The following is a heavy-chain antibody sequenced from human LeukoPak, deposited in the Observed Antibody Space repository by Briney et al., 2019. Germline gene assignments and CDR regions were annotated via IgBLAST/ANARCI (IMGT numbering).Heavy chain of an antibody. Sequence: SETLSLTCTVSGGSISSYYWSWIRQPPGKGLEWIGYIYYSGSTNYNPSLKSRVTISVDTSKNQFSLKLSSVTAADTAVYYCAKRGSGYSYEKYFDYWGQGTLVTVSS. V-gene: IGHV4-59*01. CDR3: AKRGSGYSYEKYFDY. D-gene: IGHD5-18*01. CDR1: GGSISSYY. J-gene: IGHJ4*02. CDR2: IYYSGST.